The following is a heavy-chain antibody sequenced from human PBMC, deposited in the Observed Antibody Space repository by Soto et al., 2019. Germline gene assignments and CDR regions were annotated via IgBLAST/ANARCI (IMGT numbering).Heavy chain of an antibody. CDR2: IIPILGIA. CDR1: GGTFSSYT. D-gene: IGHD6-19*01. V-gene: IGHV1-69*02. CDR3: ARGDPYSSGWSDAFDI. J-gene: IGHJ3*02. Sequence: QVQLVQSGAEVKKPGSSVKVSCKASGGTFSSYTISWVRQAPGQGLEWMGRIIPILGIANYAQKFQGRVTITADQSTSTAYMELSSLRSEDTAVYYCARGDPYSSGWSDAFDIWGQGTMVTASS.